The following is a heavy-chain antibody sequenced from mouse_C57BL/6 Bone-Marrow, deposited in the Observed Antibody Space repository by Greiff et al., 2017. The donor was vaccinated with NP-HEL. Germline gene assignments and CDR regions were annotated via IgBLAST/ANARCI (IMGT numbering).Heavy chain of an antibody. D-gene: IGHD1-1*01. CDR3: ARVIYYYGSSPFAY. Sequence: VQLKQPGAELVKPGASVKLSCKASGYTFTSYWMHWVKQRPGQGLEWIGMIHPNSGSTNYNEKFKSKATLTVDKSSSTAYMQLSSLTSEDSAVYYCARVIYYYGSSPFAYWGQGTLVTVSA. V-gene: IGHV1-64*01. J-gene: IGHJ3*01. CDR1: GYTFTSYW. CDR2: IHPNSGST.